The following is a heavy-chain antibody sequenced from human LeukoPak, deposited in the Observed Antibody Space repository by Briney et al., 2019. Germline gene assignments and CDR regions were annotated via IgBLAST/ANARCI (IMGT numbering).Heavy chain of an antibody. D-gene: IGHD3-16*01. Sequence: SETLSLTCAVHGGSFRGYYWSWIRQRPGKGLGWIGEINHSGSTNYNPSLKSRVTISVDTSKNQFSLKLSSATAADTAVYYCARVGVPRYFQHWGQGTLVTVSS. CDR1: GGSFRGYY. CDR3: ARVGVPRYFQH. J-gene: IGHJ1*01. V-gene: IGHV4-34*01. CDR2: INHSGST.